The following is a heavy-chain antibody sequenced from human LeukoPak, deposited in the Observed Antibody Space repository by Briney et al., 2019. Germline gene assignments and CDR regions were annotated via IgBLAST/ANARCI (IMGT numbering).Heavy chain of an antibody. CDR3: ARDIRVAAAGANYYYGMDV. CDR2: FDPEDGET. V-gene: IGHV1-24*01. J-gene: IGHJ6*02. D-gene: IGHD6-13*01. Sequence: ASVKVSCKVSGYTLTELSMHWVRQAPGKGLEWMGGFDPEDGETIYAQKFQGRVTMTEDTSTDTAYMELSSLRSEDTAVYYCARDIRVAAAGANYYYGMDVWGQGTTVTVSS. CDR1: GYTLTELS.